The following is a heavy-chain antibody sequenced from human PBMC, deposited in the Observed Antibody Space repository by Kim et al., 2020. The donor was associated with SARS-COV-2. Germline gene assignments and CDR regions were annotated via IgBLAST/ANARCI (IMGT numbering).Heavy chain of an antibody. V-gene: IGHV3-23*03. CDR3: AKDSSMVRGVIDGMDV. CDR1: GFTFSSYA. CDR2: IYSGGSST. Sequence: GGSLRLSCAASGFTFSSYAMSWVRQAPGKGLEWVSVIYSGGSSTYYADSVKGRFTISRDNSKNTLYLQMNSLRAEDTAVYYCAKDSSMVRGVIDGMDVWGQGTTVTVSS. J-gene: IGHJ6*02. D-gene: IGHD3-10*01.